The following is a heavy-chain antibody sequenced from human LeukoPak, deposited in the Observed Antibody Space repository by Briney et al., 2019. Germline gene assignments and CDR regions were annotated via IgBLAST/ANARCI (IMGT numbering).Heavy chain of an antibody. J-gene: IGHJ4*02. CDR2: IYYNGRT. V-gene: IGHV4-59*13. CDR1: GGSISNYY. Sequence: PSETLSLTCTVSGGSISNYYWTWIRHPPGRRLEWIGYIYYNGRTYYNPSLKGRVTMSVDTSKNQFSLNLGSVTAADTAVYYCARSWQEVGTFDYWGQGTLVTVSS. CDR3: ARSWQEVGTFDY. D-gene: IGHD4-23*01.